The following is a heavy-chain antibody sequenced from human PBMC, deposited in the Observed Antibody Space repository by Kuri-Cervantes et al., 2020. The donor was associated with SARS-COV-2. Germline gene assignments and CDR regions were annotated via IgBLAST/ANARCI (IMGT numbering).Heavy chain of an antibody. Sequence: GSLRLSCTVSGGSISRYYWSWIRQPPGKGLEWIGNIYYSGSTNYNPSLKSRVTISVDTSKNQFSLKLSSVTAADAAVHYCARVARFLEWTPSPFAFDIWGQGTMVTVSS. V-gene: IGHV4-59*01. CDR2: IYYSGST. CDR3: ARVARFLEWTPSPFAFDI. D-gene: IGHD3-3*01. J-gene: IGHJ3*02. CDR1: GGSISRYY.